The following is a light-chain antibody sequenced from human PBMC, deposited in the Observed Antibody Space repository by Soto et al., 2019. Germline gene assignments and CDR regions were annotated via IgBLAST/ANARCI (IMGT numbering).Light chain of an antibody. CDR1: QGISNF. CDR2: GAS. CDR3: QKYNSAPRT. Sequence: DIQMTQSPSSLSASVGDIVTITCRASQGISNFLAWYQQKPGKVPKVLIYGASTLQSGVPSRFSGSGTGTDFTLTIISLQPEDVATYYCQKYNSAPRTFGQGTKVEI. V-gene: IGKV1-27*01. J-gene: IGKJ1*01.